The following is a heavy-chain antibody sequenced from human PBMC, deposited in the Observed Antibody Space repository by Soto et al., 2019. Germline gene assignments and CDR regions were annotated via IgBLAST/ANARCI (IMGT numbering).Heavy chain of an antibody. CDR1: GGTFSSYA. V-gene: IGHV1-69*13. D-gene: IGHD7-27*01. CDR2: IIPIFGTA. Sequence: SVKVSCKASGGTFSSYAISWVRQAPGQGLEWMGGIIPIFGTANYAQKFKGRVTITADESTSKDYMELSSLRSEDTAVYYCARENWGSHYYYGMDVWGQGNKVTVSS. J-gene: IGHJ6*02. CDR3: ARENWGSHYYYGMDV.